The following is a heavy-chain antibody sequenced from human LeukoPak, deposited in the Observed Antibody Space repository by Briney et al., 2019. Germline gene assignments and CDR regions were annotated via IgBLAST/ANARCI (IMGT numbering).Heavy chain of an antibody. CDR3: ARAPLANRGYSYGYGSYYFDY. V-gene: IGHV4-34*01. CDR1: GGSFSGYY. J-gene: IGHJ4*02. CDR2: INHSGST. D-gene: IGHD5-18*01. Sequence: SETLSLTCAVYGGSFSGYYGRWIRQPPGKGLEWMGEINHSGSTNYNPSLKSRVTISVDTSKNQFSLKLSSVTAADTAVYYCARAPLANRGYSYGYGSYYFDYWGQGTLVTVSS.